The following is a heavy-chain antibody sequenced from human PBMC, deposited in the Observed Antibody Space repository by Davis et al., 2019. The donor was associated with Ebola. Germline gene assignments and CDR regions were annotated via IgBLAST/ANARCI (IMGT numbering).Heavy chain of an antibody. CDR1: GFTFSRYD. Sequence: GESLKISCAASGFTFSRYDMHRVRQATGKGLEWVSAIGTAGDTYYPGSVKGRFTISRENAQNSLYLQMNSLRAGDTAVYYCARGRVEWELLFNSYFDLWGRGTLVTVSS. D-gene: IGHD1-26*01. CDR2: IGTAGDT. V-gene: IGHV3-13*01. CDR3: ARGRVEWELLFNSYFDL. J-gene: IGHJ2*01.